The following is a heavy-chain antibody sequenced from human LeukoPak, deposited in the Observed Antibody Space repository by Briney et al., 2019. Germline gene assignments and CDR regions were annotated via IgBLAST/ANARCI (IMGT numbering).Heavy chain of an antibody. Sequence: GASVKVSCKASGYTFTGYYMHWVRQAPGQGLEWMGWINPNSGGTNYAQKFQGRVTMTRDTSISTAYMELSRLRSDDTAVYNCARDESSDPSQGPWGQGTLVTVSS. D-gene: IGHD1-26*01. V-gene: IGHV1-2*02. CDR1: GYTFTGYY. J-gene: IGHJ5*02. CDR2: INPNSGGT. CDR3: ARDESSDPSQGP.